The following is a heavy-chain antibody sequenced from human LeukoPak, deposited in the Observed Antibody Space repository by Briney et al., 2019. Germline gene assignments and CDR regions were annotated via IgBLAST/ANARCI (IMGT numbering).Heavy chain of an antibody. V-gene: IGHV6-1*01. CDR3: TRDKGTIDY. D-gene: IGHD2-2*01. Sequence: SQTLSLTCAISGDSVSSNSAAWNWIRQAPSRGLEWLVRTYYRSIWFNDYAGCVKSRITIKPETSTNHLSLQLNSVTPEDTAVYYCTRDKGTIDYWGQGTLVTVSS. CDR2: TYYRSIWFN. J-gene: IGHJ4*02. CDR1: GDSVSSNSAA.